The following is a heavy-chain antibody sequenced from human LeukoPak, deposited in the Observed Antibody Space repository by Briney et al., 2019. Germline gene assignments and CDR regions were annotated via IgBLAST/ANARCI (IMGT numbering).Heavy chain of an antibody. CDR1: GGSFSGYY. CDR3: AREGDRSPKFTMVRGVIRY. Sequence: SETLSLTCAVYGGSFSGYYWSWIRQPPGKGLEWIGEINHSGSTNYNPSLKSRVTISVDTSKNQFSLKLSSVTAADTAVYYCAREGDRSPKFTMVRGVIRYWGQGTLVTVSS. V-gene: IGHV4-34*01. D-gene: IGHD3-10*01. CDR2: INHSGST. J-gene: IGHJ4*02.